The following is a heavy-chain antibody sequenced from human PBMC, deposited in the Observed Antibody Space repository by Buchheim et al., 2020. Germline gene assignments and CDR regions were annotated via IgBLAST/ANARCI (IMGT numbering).Heavy chain of an antibody. CDR2: INSDGNST. D-gene: IGHD1-26*01. Sequence: EVQLVESGGGLVQPGGSLRLSCAASGFTFSSYWLHWVRQAPGKGLVWVARINSDGNSTSYADSVKGRFTISRDNAKNTLYMQMNSLRAEDTAVYYCARGWGMGAILFDYWGQGTL. CDR3: ARGWGMGAILFDY. CDR1: GFTFSSYW. V-gene: IGHV3-74*01. J-gene: IGHJ4*02.